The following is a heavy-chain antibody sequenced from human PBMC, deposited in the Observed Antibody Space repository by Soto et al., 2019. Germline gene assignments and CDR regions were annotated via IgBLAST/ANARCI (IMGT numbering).Heavy chain of an antibody. CDR3: ARGRDFWSGFRYYDY. CDR2: ISSSASDI. Sequence: GGSLRLSCIDSGFTFNTYSINWGRQAPGKGLEWVSSISSSASDITYADSVKGRFTISRDNVKNSLYLQMNSLRAEDTAIYYCARGRDFWSGFRYYDYWGQGTLVTVSS. V-gene: IGHV3-21*01. J-gene: IGHJ4*02. D-gene: IGHD3-3*01. CDR1: GFTFNTYS.